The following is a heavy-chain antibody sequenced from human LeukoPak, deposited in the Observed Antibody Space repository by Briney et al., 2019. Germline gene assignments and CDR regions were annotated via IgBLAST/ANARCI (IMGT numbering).Heavy chain of an antibody. CDR2: ISSNGGST. CDR3: ARAPVSGYDY. J-gene: IGHJ4*02. CDR1: GFTFSSYA. D-gene: IGHD3-3*01. V-gene: IGHV3-64*01. Sequence: GGSLRLSCAASGFTFSSYAMHWVRQAPGKGLEYVSAISSNGGSTYYANSVKGRFTISRDNSKNTLYLQMGSLRAEDMAVYYCARAPVSGYDYWGQGTLVTVSS.